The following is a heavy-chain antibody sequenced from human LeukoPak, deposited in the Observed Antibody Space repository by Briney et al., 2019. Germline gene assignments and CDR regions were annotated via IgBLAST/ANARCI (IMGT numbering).Heavy chain of an antibody. D-gene: IGHD5-12*01. CDR3: ARDRRDIVTTYFDY. CDR2: IHDDGHVR. J-gene: IGHJ4*02. V-gene: IGHV3-7*01. Sequence: PGGSLRLCCAASGFTFSAYAMSWFRQAPGKGLEWVASIHDDGHVRNYEDSVKGRFTISRDNAKNSLYLQMNSLRAEDTAVYYCARDRRDIVTTYFDYWGQGTLVTVSS. CDR1: GFTFSAYA.